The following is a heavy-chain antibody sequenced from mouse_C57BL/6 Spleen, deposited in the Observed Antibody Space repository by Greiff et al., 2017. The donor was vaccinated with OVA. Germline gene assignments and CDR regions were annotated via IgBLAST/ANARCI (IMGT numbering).Heavy chain of an antibody. CDR2: IDPSDSYT. CDR3: ARREAQAYFDY. V-gene: IGHV1-69*01. Sequence: VQLQQPGAELVMPGASVKLSCKASGYTFTCYWMHWVKQRPGQGLEWIGEIDPSDSYTNYNQKFKGKSTLTVDKSSSTAYMQLSSLTSEDSAVYYCARREAQAYFDYWGQGTTLTVSS. CDR1: GYTFTCYW. J-gene: IGHJ2*01. D-gene: IGHD3-2*02.